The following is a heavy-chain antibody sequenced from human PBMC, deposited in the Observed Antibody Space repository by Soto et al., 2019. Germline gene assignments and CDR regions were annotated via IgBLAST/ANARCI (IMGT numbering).Heavy chain of an antibody. CDR2: IWYDGSNK. D-gene: IGHD3-22*01. CDR1: GFTFSSYG. V-gene: IGHV3-33*01. J-gene: IGHJ4*02. Sequence: GGSLRLSCAASGFTFSSYGMHWVRQAPGNGLEWVAVIWYDGSNKYYADSVKGRFTISRDNSKNTLYLQMNSLRAEDTAVYYCARDTYYYDSSGYYPGYWGQGXLVTVYS. CDR3: ARDTYYYDSSGYYPGY.